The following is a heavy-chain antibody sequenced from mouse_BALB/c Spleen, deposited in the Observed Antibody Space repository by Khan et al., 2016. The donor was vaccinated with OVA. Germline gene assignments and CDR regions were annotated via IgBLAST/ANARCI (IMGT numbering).Heavy chain of an antibody. V-gene: IGHV2-9*02. Sequence: QVQLQQSGPGLVAPSQSLSITCTVSGFSLTSYGVHWVRQPPGKGLEWLGVIWAGGSTTYNSALISRLRISKDNSKSQVFLIMNSLQTDDTATYYCARVPVVEDYFDYWGQGTTLTVSS. CDR1: GFSLTSYG. CDR3: ARVPVVEDYFDY. J-gene: IGHJ2*01. CDR2: IWAGGST. D-gene: IGHD1-1*01.